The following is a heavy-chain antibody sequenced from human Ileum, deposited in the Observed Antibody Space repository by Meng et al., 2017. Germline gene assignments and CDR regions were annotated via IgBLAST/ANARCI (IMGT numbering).Heavy chain of an antibody. V-gene: IGHV4-4*07. Sequence: SETLSLTCTVLGGSINNSYWSWVRQPAGKGLEGIGRIFSSGSTNYNPSLKSRVTMSVDTSKSQFSLKLSSVTVADTAVYYCARAEFCSGDSCYSNYLDCWGQGTLVTVSS. CDR1: GGSINNSY. CDR2: IFSSGST. D-gene: IGHD2-15*01. J-gene: IGHJ4*02. CDR3: ARAEFCSGDSCYSNYLDC.